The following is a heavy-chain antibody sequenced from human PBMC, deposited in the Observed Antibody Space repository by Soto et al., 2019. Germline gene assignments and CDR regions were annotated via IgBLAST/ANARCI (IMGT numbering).Heavy chain of an antibody. CDR2: INAGNGNT. CDR1: GYTFTSYA. J-gene: IGHJ5*02. V-gene: IGHV1-3*01. CDR3: ARGGDYGDTNSWFDP. D-gene: IGHD4-17*01. Sequence: QVQLVQSGAEVKKPGASVKVSCKASGYTFTSYAMHWVRQAPGQRLEWMGWINAGNGNTKYSQKFQGRVTITRDTSASTAYMERSSLRSEDTAVYLCARGGDYGDTNSWFDPWGQGTLVTVAS.